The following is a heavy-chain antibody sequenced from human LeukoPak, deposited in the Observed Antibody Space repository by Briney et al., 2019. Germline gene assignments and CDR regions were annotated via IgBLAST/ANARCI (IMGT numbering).Heavy chain of an antibody. CDR1: VFTFSSYA. V-gene: IGHV3-30-3*01. CDR3: ARSAYYDILAGFSYYFDY. Sequence: GGSLRLSCAASVFTFSSYAMHWVRQAPGKGLEWVADISYDGSNKYYADSVKDRLTISRDNSKSTLYVQMNSMRAEDTATYYCARSAYYDILAGFSYYFDYWGQGTLVTVSS. D-gene: IGHD3-9*01. J-gene: IGHJ4*02. CDR2: ISYDGSNK.